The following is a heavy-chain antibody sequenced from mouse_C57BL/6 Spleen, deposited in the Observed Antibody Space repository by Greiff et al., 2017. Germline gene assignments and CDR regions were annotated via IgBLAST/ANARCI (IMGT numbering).Heavy chain of an antibody. J-gene: IGHJ1*03. CDR2: FYPGSGSI. CDR1: GYTFTEYT. CDR3: ARHGELTGKGGWYFDV. V-gene: IGHV1-62-2*01. D-gene: IGHD4-1*01. Sequence: QVQLKESGAELVKPGASVKLSCKASGYTFTEYTIHWVKQRSGQGLEWIGWFYPGSGSIKYNEKFKDKATLTADKSSSTVYMELSRLTSEDSAVYFCARHGELTGKGGWYFDVWGTGTTVTVSS.